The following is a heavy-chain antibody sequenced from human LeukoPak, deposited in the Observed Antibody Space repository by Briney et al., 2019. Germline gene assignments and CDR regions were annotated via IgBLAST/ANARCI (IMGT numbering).Heavy chain of an antibody. V-gene: IGHV1-18*01. D-gene: IGHD6-19*01. CDR3: ARSPAVASTRGDY. CDR2: ISAYTGHT. CDR1: GYTCPNYG. J-gene: IGHJ4*02. Sequence: ASVKVSCKASGYTCPNYGINWVRQAPGQGLEWMGWISAYTGHTDYAQKLQGRVTMTTDTSTTTAYMELRNLRSDDTAIYYCARSPAVASTRGDYWGQGTLVTVSS.